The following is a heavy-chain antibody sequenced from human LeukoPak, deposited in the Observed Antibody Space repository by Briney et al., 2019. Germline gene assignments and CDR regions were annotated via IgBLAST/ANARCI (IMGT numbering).Heavy chain of an antibody. J-gene: IGHJ6*02. CDR3: ATDQPRLQVGATTAYYYGMDV. V-gene: IGHV1-18*01. CDR1: GYILTSYG. D-gene: IGHD1-26*01. Sequence: VASVKVSCKASGYILTSYGTSWVRQAPGQGLEWMGWISAYNGKTNYAQKIQGRVTMTEDTSTDTAYMELSSLRSEDTAVYYCATDQPRLQVGATTAYYYGMDVWGQGTTVTVSS. CDR2: ISAYNGKT.